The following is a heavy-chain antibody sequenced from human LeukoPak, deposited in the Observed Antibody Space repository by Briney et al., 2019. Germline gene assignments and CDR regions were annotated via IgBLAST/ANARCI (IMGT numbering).Heavy chain of an antibody. CDR1: GGSISSYY. Sequence: SETLSLTCTVSGGSISSYYWSWIRQPPGKGLEWIGYIYYSGSTNYNPSLESRVTISVDTSKNQFSLKLSSVTAADTAVYYCARGSSWHQYFDYWGQGTLVTVSS. CDR3: ARGSSWHQYFDY. J-gene: IGHJ4*02. CDR2: IYYSGST. V-gene: IGHV4-59*01. D-gene: IGHD6-13*01.